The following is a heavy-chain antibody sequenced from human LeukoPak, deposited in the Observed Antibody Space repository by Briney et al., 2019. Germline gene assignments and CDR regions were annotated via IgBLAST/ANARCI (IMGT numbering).Heavy chain of an antibody. CDR3: ARVYSYGSLDAFDI. D-gene: IGHD5-18*01. CDR1: GGTFSSYA. V-gene: IGHV1-8*02. J-gene: IGHJ3*02. CDR2: MNPNSGNT. Sequence: ASVKVSCKASGGTFSSYAISWVRQAPGQGLEWMGWMNPNSGNTGYAQKFQGRVTMTRNTSISTAYMELSSLRSEDTAVYYCARVYSYGSLDAFDIWGQGTMVTVSS.